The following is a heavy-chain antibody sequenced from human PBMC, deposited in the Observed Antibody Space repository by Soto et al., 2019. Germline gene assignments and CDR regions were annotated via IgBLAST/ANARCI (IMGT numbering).Heavy chain of an antibody. CDR1: GYIFSSHG. CDR3: AREAFDADYIDF. V-gene: IGHV1-18*01. J-gene: IGHJ4*02. CDR2: ISAYNGDR. Sequence: QVHLVQSGAEVKKPGASVKVSCKASGYIFSSHGISWVRQAPGRGLEWMAWISAYNGDRNYAETLQGRVTVTTDTSTNTVYMELRSLRSDDTAVYYCAREAFDADYIDFWGQGTLVTVSS. D-gene: IGHD3-10*01.